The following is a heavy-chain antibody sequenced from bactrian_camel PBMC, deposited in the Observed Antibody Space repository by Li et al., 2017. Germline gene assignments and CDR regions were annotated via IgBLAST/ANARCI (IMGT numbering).Heavy chain of an antibody. V-gene: IGHV3S55*01. Sequence: HVQLVESGGGSVQAGGSLTLSCVISDDTYDNYCVGWVRQTPGKEREEVAAIGSDGSTSYADSVKGRFVISKDNAKSTVYLEMNSLKPEDTAMYYCAGRDSISRMVATLCETPGRVECWGQGTQVTVS. J-gene: IGHJ4*01. CDR3: AGRDSISRMVATLCETPGRVEC. CDR1: DDTYDNYC. CDR2: IGSDGST. D-gene: IGHD7*01.